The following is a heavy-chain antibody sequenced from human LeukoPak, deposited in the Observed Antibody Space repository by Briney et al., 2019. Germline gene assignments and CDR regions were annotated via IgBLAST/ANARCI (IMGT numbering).Heavy chain of an antibody. CDR3: ARRCDYEEGYYFDY. CDR1: GGSISSGGYY. CDR2: IYYSGST. Sequence: SGTLSLTCTVSGGSISSGGYYWSWIRQHPGKGLEWIGYIYYSGSTYYNPSLKSRVTISVDTSKNQFSLKLSSVTAADTAVYYCARRCDYEEGYYFDYWGQGTLVTVSS. D-gene: IGHD4-17*01. V-gene: IGHV4-31*03. J-gene: IGHJ4*02.